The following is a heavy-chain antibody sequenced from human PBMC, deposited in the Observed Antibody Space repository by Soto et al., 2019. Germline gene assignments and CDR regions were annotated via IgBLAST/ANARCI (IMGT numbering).Heavy chain of an antibody. CDR1: GFTFSSYA. Sequence: PGGSLRLSCAASGFTFSSYAMHWVRQAPGKGLEWVAVISYDGSNKYYADSVKGRFTISRDNSKNTLYLQMNSLRAEDTAVYYCARGLSGYYYVGAFDIWGQGTMVTVSS. V-gene: IGHV3-30-3*01. D-gene: IGHD3-22*01. CDR2: ISYDGSNK. J-gene: IGHJ3*02. CDR3: ARGLSGYYYVGAFDI.